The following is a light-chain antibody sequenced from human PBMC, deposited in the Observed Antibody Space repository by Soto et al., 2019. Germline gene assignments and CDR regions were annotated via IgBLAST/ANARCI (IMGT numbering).Light chain of an antibody. CDR1: SSDVGGYNY. Sequence: QSALTQPASVSGSPGQSITISCTGTSSDVGGYNYDSWYQQHPGKAPKLMIYEVSNRPSGVSNRFSGSKSGNTASLTISGLQAEDEADYYCSSYTSSSTLLYVFGTGTKLTVL. CDR2: EVS. CDR3: SSYTSSSTLLYV. J-gene: IGLJ1*01. V-gene: IGLV2-14*01.